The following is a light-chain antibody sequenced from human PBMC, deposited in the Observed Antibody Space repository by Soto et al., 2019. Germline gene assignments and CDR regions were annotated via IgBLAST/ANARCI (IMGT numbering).Light chain of an antibody. V-gene: IGKV3-15*01. CDR2: GAS. Sequence: IVMTHSPATLSVSPGGIATLSFRASQSISDTLAWYQQKPGQAPRLLIYGASRRATGFPARFSGSGSGTDFTLTIDGLEPEDFAVYYCQQYTQSLWTFGQGTKVDIK. CDR1: QSISDT. J-gene: IGKJ1*01. CDR3: QQYTQSLWT.